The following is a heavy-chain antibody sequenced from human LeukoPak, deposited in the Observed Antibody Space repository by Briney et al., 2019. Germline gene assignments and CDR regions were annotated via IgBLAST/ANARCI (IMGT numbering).Heavy chain of an antibody. Sequence: GASVKVSCKASGYTFTSYDINWVRQATGQGLEWMGWMNPNSGNTGYAQKFQGRVTITRNTSISTAYMELSSLRSEDTAVYYCASSGYCSSTSCYLFDYWGQGTLVTVSS. CDR1: GYTFTSYD. CDR3: ASSGYCSSTSCYLFDY. D-gene: IGHD2-2*03. CDR2: MNPNSGNT. V-gene: IGHV1-8*03. J-gene: IGHJ4*02.